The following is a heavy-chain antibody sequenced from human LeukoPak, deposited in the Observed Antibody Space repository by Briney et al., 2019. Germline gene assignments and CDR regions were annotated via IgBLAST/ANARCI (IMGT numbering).Heavy chain of an antibody. Sequence: SQTLSLTCTVSGDSISSGDYYWSWIRQPPGKGLEWIGYIYYSGSTYYNPSLKSRVTISVDTSKNQFSLKLSSVTAADTAVYYCARATFLEWLSISYYFDYWGQGTLVTVSS. D-gene: IGHD3-3*02. CDR1: GDSISSGDYY. J-gene: IGHJ4*02. CDR2: IYYSGST. CDR3: ARATFLEWLSISYYFDY. V-gene: IGHV4-30-4*01.